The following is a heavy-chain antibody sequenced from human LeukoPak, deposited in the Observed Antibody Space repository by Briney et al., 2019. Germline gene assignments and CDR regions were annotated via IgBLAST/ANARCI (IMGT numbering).Heavy chain of an antibody. CDR2: ISGSGGST. J-gene: IGHJ4*02. D-gene: IGHD3-22*01. CDR3: ATINLDSSGYADY. CDR1: GFTFSSYG. Sequence: GGSLRLSCAASGFTFSSYGVSWVRQAPGKGLEWVSAISGSGGSTYYADSVKGRFTISRDNSKNTLYLQMNSLRAEDTAVYYCATINLDSSGYADYWGQGTLVTVSS. V-gene: IGHV3-23*01.